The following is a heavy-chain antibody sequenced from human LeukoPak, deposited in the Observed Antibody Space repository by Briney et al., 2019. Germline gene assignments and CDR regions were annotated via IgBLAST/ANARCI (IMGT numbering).Heavy chain of an antibody. CDR3: ARLSGSPYYFDY. V-gene: IGHV5-51*01. Sequence: GESLKIPCKGSGYRFTSYWIGWVRQLPGKGLAWMGINYPGDSDTRYSPSFQGQVTISADKSISTAYLKWSSLQASDTAMDYCARLSGSPYYFDYWGQGTLVTVSS. J-gene: IGHJ4*02. CDR2: NYPGDSDT. CDR1: GYRFTSYW. D-gene: IGHD1-26*01.